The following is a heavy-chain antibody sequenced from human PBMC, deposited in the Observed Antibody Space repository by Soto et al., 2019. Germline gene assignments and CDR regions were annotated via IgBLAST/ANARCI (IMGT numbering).Heavy chain of an antibody. CDR3: ARAFTSIFDDFADMRWNFDP. CDR1: GGSINNYY. CDR2: VFTTGTT. Sequence: SETLSLTCSVTGGSINNYYWSWVRQSAGKGLEWIGRVFTTGTTDYNPSLKGRVTISVDTSKNQFALSLRSVTAADTAIYYCARAFTSIFDDFADMRWNFDPWGQGTLVTVSS. J-gene: IGHJ5*02. D-gene: IGHD3-3*02. V-gene: IGHV4-4*07.